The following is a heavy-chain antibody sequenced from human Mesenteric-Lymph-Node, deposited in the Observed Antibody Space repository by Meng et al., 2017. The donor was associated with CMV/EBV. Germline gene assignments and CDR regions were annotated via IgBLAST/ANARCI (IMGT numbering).Heavy chain of an antibody. D-gene: IGHD2-2*02. CDR3: AREDCSSTSCYMYY. CDR2: ISTSSSTI. V-gene: IGHV3-48*04. J-gene: IGHJ4*02. Sequence: GESLKISCAASGFTFSSYSMNWVRQAPGKGLEWVSYISTSSSTIYYADSVKGRFTISRDNAKNSLYLQMNSLRAEDTAVYYCAREDCSSTSCYMYYWGQGTLVTVSS. CDR1: GFTFSSYS.